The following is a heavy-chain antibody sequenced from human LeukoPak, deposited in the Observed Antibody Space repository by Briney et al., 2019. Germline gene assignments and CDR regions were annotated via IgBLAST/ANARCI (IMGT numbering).Heavy chain of an antibody. CDR2: ISYDGSNK. V-gene: IGHV3-30-3*01. J-gene: IGHJ4*02. Sequence: PGGSLRLSCAASGFTFSSYAMHWVRQAPGKGLEWVAVISYDGSNKYYADSVKGRFTISRDNSKNTLYLQMNSLRAEDTAVYYCAREPGTAYFDYWGQGALVTVSS. D-gene: IGHD2-8*02. CDR1: GFTFSSYA. CDR3: AREPGTAYFDY.